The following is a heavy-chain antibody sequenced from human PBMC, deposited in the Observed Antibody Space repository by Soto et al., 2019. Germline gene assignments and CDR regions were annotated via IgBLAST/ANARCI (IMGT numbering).Heavy chain of an antibody. CDR2: IKQDGSEK. Sequence: GGSLRLSCAASGFTFSSYWMSWVRQAPGKGLEWVANIKQDGSEKYYVDSVKGRFTISRDNAKNSLYLQMNSLRAEDTAMYYCARDSSGWYDAFDIWGQGTMVTVSS. D-gene: IGHD6-19*01. CDR1: GFTFSSYW. J-gene: IGHJ3*02. V-gene: IGHV3-7*03. CDR3: ARDSSGWYDAFDI.